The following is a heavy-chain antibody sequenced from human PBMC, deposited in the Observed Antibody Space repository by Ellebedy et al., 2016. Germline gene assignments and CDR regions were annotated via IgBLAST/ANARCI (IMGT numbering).Heavy chain of an antibody. V-gene: IGHV5-51*01. CDR3: AIYGGLDV. J-gene: IGHJ6*04. CDR1: GYSFSNYW. D-gene: IGHD3-10*01. Sequence: GESLKISCKASGYSFSNYWIGWVRQMPGKGLEWMGVMYPRDSDIRYSPSFQGHVTISADTSISTAYLQWTSLKASDSAMYYCAIYGGLDVWGNGTTVTVSS. CDR2: MYPRDSDI.